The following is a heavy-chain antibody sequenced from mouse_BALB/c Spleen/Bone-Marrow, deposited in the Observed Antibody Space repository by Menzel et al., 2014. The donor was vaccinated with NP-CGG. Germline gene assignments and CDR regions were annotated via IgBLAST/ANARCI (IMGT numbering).Heavy chain of an antibody. CDR1: GYTFTSYW. CDR3: ARQITTVDYAMDY. J-gene: IGHJ4*01. D-gene: IGHD1-1*01. Sequence: QVQLQQPGAELAKPGASVKMSCKASGYTFTSYWMHWVKQRPGQGLEWIGYINPSTGYTEYNQKFKDKATLTADKSSSTAYMQLSSLTSEDSAVYYCARQITTVDYAMDYLGQGTSATVSS. V-gene: IGHV1-7*01. CDR2: INPSTGYT.